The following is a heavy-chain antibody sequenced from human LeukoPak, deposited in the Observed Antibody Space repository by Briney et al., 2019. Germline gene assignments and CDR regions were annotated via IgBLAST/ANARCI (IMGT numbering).Heavy chain of an antibody. CDR3: AKDGGLAAAGTWGY. J-gene: IGHJ4*02. V-gene: IGHV3-23*01. Sequence: GGSLRLSCAASGFTFSSYAMSWVRQAPGKGLGWVSAISGSGGSTYYADSVKGRFTISRDNSKNTLYLQMNSLRAEDTAVYYCAKDGGLAAAGTWGYWGQGTLVTVSS. D-gene: IGHD6-13*01. CDR2: ISGSGGST. CDR1: GFTFSSYA.